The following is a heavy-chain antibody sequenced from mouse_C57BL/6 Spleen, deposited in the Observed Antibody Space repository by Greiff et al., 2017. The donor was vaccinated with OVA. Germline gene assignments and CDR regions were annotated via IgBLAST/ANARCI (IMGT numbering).Heavy chain of an antibody. CDR2: IYPGDGDT. V-gene: IGHV1-82*01. CDR3: AREGLLGY. J-gene: IGHJ2*01. Sequence: QVHVKQSGPELVKPGASVKLSCKASGYAFSSSWMNWVKQRPGKGLEWIGRIYPGDGDTNYNGKFKGKATLTADKSSSTAYMQLSSLTSEDSAVYFCAREGLLGYWGQGTTLTVSS. CDR1: GYAFSSSW. D-gene: IGHD2-3*01.